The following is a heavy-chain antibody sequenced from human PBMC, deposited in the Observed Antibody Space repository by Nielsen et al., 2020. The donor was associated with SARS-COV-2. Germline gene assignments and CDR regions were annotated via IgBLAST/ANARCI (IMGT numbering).Heavy chain of an antibody. J-gene: IGHJ4*02. Sequence: GGSLRLSCAPSGFTFSSYWMSWVRQAPGKGLEWVANIKQDGSEKYYVDSVKGRFTISRDNAKNSLYLQMNSLRAEDTAVYYCARETYSSSFDYWGQGTLVTVSS. V-gene: IGHV3-7*05. CDR2: IKQDGSEK. CDR1: GFTFSSYW. CDR3: ARETYSSSFDY. D-gene: IGHD6-6*01.